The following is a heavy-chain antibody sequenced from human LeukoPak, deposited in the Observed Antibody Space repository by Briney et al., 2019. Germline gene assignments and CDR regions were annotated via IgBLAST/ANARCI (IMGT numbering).Heavy chain of an antibody. J-gene: IGHJ4*02. V-gene: IGHV1-18*01. D-gene: IGHD4-11*01. CDR3: ARVASNGQFYFDY. CDR1: GYTPFNYG. CDR2: ISPYNGNT. Sequence: GASVKVSSKASGYTPFNYGVSCVRQAPGQGLECMGWISPYNGNTNHAQKLQGRVTMTTDTSTSTAYMELRSLRSDDTAAYYCARVASNGQFYFDYWGQGTLVTVSS.